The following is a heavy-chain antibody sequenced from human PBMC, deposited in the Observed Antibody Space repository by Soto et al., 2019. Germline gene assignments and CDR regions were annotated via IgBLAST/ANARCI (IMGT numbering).Heavy chain of an antibody. CDR1: GFTFSSYG. CDR2: ISYDGSNK. D-gene: IGHD3-22*01. J-gene: IGHJ3*02. V-gene: IGHV3-30*18. Sequence: GGSLRLSCAASGFTFSSYGMHWVRQAPGKGLEWVAVISYDGSNKYYADSVKGRFTISRDNSKNTLYLQMNSLRAEDTAVYYCAKGPRITMIVVDYDAFDIWGQGTMVTVSS. CDR3: AKGPRITMIVVDYDAFDI.